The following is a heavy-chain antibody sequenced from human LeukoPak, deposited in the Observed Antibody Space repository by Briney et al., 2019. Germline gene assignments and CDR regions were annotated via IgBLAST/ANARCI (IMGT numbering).Heavy chain of an antibody. Sequence: PGGSLRLSCAASGFTLSTYATSWVRQAPGKGLDWVSTISVSGGSISYADSVRGRFTISRDNSKNTLYLQMDSLRAEDTAVYFCAKDRGYDSSYAFDTWGQGTTVTVSS. V-gene: IGHV3-23*01. CDR1: GFTLSTYA. CDR2: ISVSGGSI. J-gene: IGHJ3*02. CDR3: AKDRGYDSSYAFDT. D-gene: IGHD3-22*01.